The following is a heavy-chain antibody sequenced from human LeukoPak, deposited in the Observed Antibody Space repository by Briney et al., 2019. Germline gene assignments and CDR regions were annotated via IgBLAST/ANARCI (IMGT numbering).Heavy chain of an antibody. V-gene: IGHV4-4*07. Sequence: SETLSLTCTVSGGSISSYYWSWIRQPAGKGLEWIGRIYSRGSTNNNPSLKSRVTMSVDTSKNQFSLKLSSVTAADTAGYYCARGRYCSADICSGGDAFDIWGQGTMVSVSS. J-gene: IGHJ3*02. CDR2: IYSRGST. CDR1: GGSISSYY. D-gene: IGHD2-15*01. CDR3: ARGRYCSADICSGGDAFDI.